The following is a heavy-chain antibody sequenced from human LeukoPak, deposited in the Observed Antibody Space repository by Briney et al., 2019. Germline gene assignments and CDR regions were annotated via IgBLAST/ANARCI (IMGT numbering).Heavy chain of an antibody. CDR3: AREVVRGVINHNWFDP. CDR1: GGSFSGYY. CDR2: INHSGST. J-gene: IGHJ5*02. Sequence: PSETLSLTCAVYGGSFSGYYWSWIRQPPGKGLEWNGEINHSGSTNYNPSLKSRVTISVDTSKNQFSLKLSSVTAADTAVYYCAREVVRGVINHNWFDPWGQGTLVTVSS. D-gene: IGHD3-10*01. V-gene: IGHV4-34*01.